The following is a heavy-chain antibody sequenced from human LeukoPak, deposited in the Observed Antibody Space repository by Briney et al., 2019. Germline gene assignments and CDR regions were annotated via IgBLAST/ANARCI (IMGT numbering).Heavy chain of an antibody. CDR2: INHSGST. V-gene: IGHV4-34*01. D-gene: IGHD1-26*01. J-gene: IGHJ5*02. CDR3: ARGPEWEIFGFDP. CDR1: GGSFSGYY. Sequence: SETLSLTCAVYGGSFSGYYWSWIRQPPGKGLEWIGEINHSGSTNHNPSLKSRVTISVDTSKNQFSLKLSSVTAADTAVYYCARGPEWEIFGFDPWGQGTLVTVSS.